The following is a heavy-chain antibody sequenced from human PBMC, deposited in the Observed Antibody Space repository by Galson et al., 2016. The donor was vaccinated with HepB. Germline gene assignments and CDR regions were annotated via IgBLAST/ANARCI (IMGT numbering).Heavy chain of an antibody. D-gene: IGHD2-2*01. CDR3: ARDPRKIRYQLLEIYYYYYAMDV. CDR1: GYTFTTYG. V-gene: IGHV1-18*01. Sequence: SVKVSCKASGYTFTTYGISWVRQAPGQGLEWMGWISAYNGNTNYPQNLQGTGTMTTDTSTSTAYMELRSLRSDDTAVYYCARDPRKIRYQLLEIYYYYYAMDVWGQGTTVTVSS. J-gene: IGHJ6*02. CDR2: ISAYNGNT.